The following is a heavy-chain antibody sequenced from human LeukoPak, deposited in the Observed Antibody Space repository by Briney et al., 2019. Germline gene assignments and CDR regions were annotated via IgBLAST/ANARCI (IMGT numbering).Heavy chain of an antibody. V-gene: IGHV1-69*04. CDR2: IIPILGIA. J-gene: IGHJ4*02. D-gene: IGHD5-18*01. Sequence: SVKVSCKASGGTFSSYAISWVRQAPGQGLEWMGRIIPILGIANYAQKFQGRVTITADKSTSTAYMELSSLRSEDTAVYYCASSTQDTAMALDDYWGQGTLVTVSS. CDR3: ASSTQDTAMALDDY. CDR1: GGTFSSYA.